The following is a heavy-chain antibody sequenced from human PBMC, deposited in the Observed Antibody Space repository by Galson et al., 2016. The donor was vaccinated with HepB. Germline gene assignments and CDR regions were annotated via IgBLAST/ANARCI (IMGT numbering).Heavy chain of an antibody. D-gene: IGHD4-17*01. CDR2: IWYEGTIK. CDR3: ARDYGDSNSYFNY. V-gene: IGHV3-33*01. J-gene: IGHJ4*02. CDR1: GFTFASYG. Sequence: SLRLSCAASGFTFASYGMHWVRQAPAKGLEWVAFIWYEGTIKYYADSVKGRFTISRDNSKDTLYPQMNSLRADDTAVYYCARDYGDSNSYFNYWGQGTLATVSS.